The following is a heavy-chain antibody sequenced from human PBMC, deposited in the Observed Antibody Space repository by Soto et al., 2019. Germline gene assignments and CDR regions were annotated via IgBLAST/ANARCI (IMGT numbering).Heavy chain of an antibody. CDR1: GFTFSSYS. Sequence: EVHLVESGGGLVQPGGSLRLSCAASGFTFSSYSLNWVRQAPGKGLEWVSYITSSGTTVYYADSVRGRFTISRDNAKNLLYLQMNSLRDDDTAVYYCARGSSNWAYYFDFWGQGTRVTGSS. D-gene: IGHD6-13*01. V-gene: IGHV3-48*02. CDR3: ARGSSNWAYYFDF. J-gene: IGHJ4*02. CDR2: ITSSGTTV.